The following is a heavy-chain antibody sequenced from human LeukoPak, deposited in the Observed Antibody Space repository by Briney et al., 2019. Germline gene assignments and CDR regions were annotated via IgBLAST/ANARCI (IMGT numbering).Heavy chain of an antibody. V-gene: IGHV4-39*01. Sequence: SETLSLTRTVSGDSITRSSNYWRWIRQPPGKGLEWIGSIYDSGSTYYNPSLKSRVTISVDKSKNQFSLKLRSVTAADTALYYCARPAMRAFEPWGPGTLVTVSS. D-gene: IGHD2-2*01. CDR3: ARPAMRAFEP. CDR2: IYDSGST. CDR1: GDSITRSSNY. J-gene: IGHJ5*02.